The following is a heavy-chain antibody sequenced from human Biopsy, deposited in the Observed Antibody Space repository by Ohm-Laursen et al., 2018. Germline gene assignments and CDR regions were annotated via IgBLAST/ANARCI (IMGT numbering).Heavy chain of an antibody. D-gene: IGHD5-24*01. CDR2: ISPSGATS. CDR3: ARAGVGSDGTDSYYYGMDV. J-gene: IGHJ6*02. Sequence: SVTLSCKASGITFTTHHINWVRQAPGHGLEWMGVISPSGATSSFSQKFNGRITMTRDTSTGTEYMDLNSLGSEAPAVYYCARAGVGSDGTDSYYYGMDVWGPGTTVTVSS. CDR1: GITFTTHH. V-gene: IGHV1-46*01.